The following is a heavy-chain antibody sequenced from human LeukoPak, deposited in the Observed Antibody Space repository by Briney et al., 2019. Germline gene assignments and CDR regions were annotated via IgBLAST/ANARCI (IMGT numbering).Heavy chain of an antibody. D-gene: IGHD6-13*01. CDR3: ARLRQYSSSWYYFDY. CDR1: GGSISSYY. V-gene: IGHV4-59*08. J-gene: IGHJ4*02. CDR2: IYYSGST. Sequence: PSETLSLTCTVSGGSISSYYWSWIRQPPGKGLEWIGYIYYSGSTNYNPSLKSRVTISVDTSKNQFSLKLSSVTAADTAVYYCARLRQYSSSWYYFDYWGQGTLVTVSS.